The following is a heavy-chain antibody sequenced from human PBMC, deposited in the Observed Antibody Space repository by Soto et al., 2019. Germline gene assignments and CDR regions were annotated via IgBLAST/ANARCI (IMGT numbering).Heavy chain of an antibody. CDR1: GYSFTSYW. Sequence: PGESLKISCKGSGYSFTSYWIGWVRQMPGKGLEWMGIIYPGDSDTRYSPSFQGQVTISADKSISTAYLQWSSLKASDTAMYYCARHVLAVARTGGYYYYMDVWDKGTTVTVSS. CDR3: ARHVLAVARTGGYYYYMDV. V-gene: IGHV5-51*01. J-gene: IGHJ6*03. D-gene: IGHD6-19*01. CDR2: IYPGDSDT.